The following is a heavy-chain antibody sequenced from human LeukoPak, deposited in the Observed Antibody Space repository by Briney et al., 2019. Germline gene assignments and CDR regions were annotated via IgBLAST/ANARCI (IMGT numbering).Heavy chain of an antibody. CDR1: GFTFSSYA. Sequence: GGSLRLSCAASGFTFSSYAMGWVRQAPGKGLEWVSAISGSGGSTYYAGSVKGRFTISRDNSKNTLYLQMNSLRAEDTAVYYCAKAPSYSSSSGYWGQGTLVTVSS. D-gene: IGHD6-6*01. CDR2: ISGSGGST. J-gene: IGHJ4*02. CDR3: AKAPSYSSSSGY. V-gene: IGHV3-23*01.